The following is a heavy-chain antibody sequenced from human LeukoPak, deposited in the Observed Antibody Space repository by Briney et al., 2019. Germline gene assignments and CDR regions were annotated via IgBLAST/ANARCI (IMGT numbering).Heavy chain of an antibody. CDR1: GFTFDDYA. CDR2: ISWNSGSI. CDR3: ARRYSPYYYDSSGYYSDAFDI. J-gene: IGHJ3*02. V-gene: IGHV3-9*01. D-gene: IGHD3-22*01. Sequence: GGSLRLSCEASGFTFDDYAMHWVRQAPGKGLEWVSGISWNSGSIGYADSVKGRFTISRDNAKNSLYLQMNSLRAEDTALYYCARRYSPYYYDSSGYYSDAFDIRGQGTMVTVSS.